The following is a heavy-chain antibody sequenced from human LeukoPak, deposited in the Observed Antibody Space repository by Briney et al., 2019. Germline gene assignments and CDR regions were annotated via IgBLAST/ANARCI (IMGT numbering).Heavy chain of an antibody. CDR3: ARDSRRQSDY. V-gene: IGHV3-48*01. CDR2: ISSSSSTI. Sequence: GGSLRLSCAASGFTFSSYSRNWVRQAPGKGLEWVSYISSSSSTIYYADSVKGRFTISRDNAKNSLYLQMNSMRGEDSAVYYCARDSRRQSDYWGQGTLVTASS. CDR1: GFTFSSYS. D-gene: IGHD2-2*01. J-gene: IGHJ4*02.